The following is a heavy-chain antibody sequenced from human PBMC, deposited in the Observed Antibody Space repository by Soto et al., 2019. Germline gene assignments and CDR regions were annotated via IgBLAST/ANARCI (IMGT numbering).Heavy chain of an antibody. CDR1: GFTFSSYA. V-gene: IGHV3-30-3*01. CDR3: ARERVVVNYNWFDP. CDR2: ISYDGSNK. D-gene: IGHD2-15*01. J-gene: IGHJ5*02. Sequence: GGSLRLSCAASGFTFSSYAMHWVRQAPGKGLEWVAVISYDGSNKYYADSVKGRFTISRDNSKNTLYLQMNSLRAEDTAVYYCARERVVVNYNWFDPWGQGTLVTVSS.